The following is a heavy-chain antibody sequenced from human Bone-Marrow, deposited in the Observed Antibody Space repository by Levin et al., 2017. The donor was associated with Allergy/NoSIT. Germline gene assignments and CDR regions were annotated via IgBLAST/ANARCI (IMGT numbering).Heavy chain of an antibody. V-gene: IGHV3-30*02. Sequence: GGSLRLSCAASGFTFYFYGMHWVRQAPGRGLEWVAFIVNDGSRQLYADSVKGRFTISRDNSKNMLFLQMNGLRVGDTAIYYCVRDDPTAGYYFDSWGLGTRVIVSS. CDR2: IVNDGSRQ. J-gene: IGHJ4*02. CDR3: VRDDPTAGYYFDS. CDR1: GFTFYFYG. D-gene: IGHD3-9*01.